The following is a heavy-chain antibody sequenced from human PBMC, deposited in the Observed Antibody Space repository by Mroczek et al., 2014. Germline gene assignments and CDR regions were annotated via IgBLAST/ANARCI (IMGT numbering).Heavy chain of an antibody. Sequence: QVQLQQWGAGLLKPSETLSLTCAVYGGSFSGYYWSWIRQPPGKGLEWIGEINHSGSTNYNPSLKSRVTISVDTSKNQFSLKLSSVTAADTAVYYCARGELRYFGPPDYWGQGTLVTVSS. CDR2: INHSGST. CDR1: GGSFSGYY. D-gene: IGHD3-9*01. J-gene: IGHJ4*02. CDR3: ARGELRYFGPPDY. V-gene: IGHV4-34*01.